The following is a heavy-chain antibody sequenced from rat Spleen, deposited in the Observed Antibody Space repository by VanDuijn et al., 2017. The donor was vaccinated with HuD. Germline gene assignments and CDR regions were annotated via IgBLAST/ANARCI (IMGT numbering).Heavy chain of an antibody. CDR3: ARHEDSGALGDA. Sequence: EVQLVESGGGLVQPGRSLKLSCVASGFTFNTYWMTWIRQAPGKGLEGVASISNTGDNTYYPDSVKGRFTISRDNAKSTLSLQMDSLRSEDTATYYGARHEDSGALGDAWGQGASVTVSS. CDR2: ISNTGDNT. J-gene: IGHJ4*01. V-gene: IGHV5-31*01. D-gene: IGHD1-1*01. CDR1: GFTFNTYW.